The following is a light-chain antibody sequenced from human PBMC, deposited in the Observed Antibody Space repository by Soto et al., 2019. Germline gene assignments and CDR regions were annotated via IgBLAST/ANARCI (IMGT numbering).Light chain of an antibody. J-gene: IGKJ1*01. CDR1: QSVNTN. Sequence: EVVMTQSPDTLSVSPGERATRSCRASQSVNTNLAWYQQKLGQAPRLLIYGASTRATGISARFSGSGSGTEFTLTISSLQSEDFAIYYCQQYNNWPRTFGQGTKVDIK. CDR3: QQYNNWPRT. CDR2: GAS. V-gene: IGKV3-15*01.